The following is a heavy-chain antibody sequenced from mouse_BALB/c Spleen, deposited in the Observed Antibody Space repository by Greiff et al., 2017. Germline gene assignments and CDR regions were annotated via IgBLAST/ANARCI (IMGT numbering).Heavy chain of an antibody. V-gene: IGHV2-9*02. J-gene: IGHJ4*01. CDR1: GFSFTSYG. D-gene: IGHD1-2*01. CDR2: IWAGGST. Sequence: QVQLKESGPGLVAPSQSLSLTCTVSGFSFTSYGVPWVRQPPGKGLEWLGVIWAGGSTNYNSALMSRLSISKDNSKSQVFLKMNSLQTDDTAMYYCDREDYGPYEAIDYGGQGTAGTVSS. CDR3: DREDYGPYEAIDY.